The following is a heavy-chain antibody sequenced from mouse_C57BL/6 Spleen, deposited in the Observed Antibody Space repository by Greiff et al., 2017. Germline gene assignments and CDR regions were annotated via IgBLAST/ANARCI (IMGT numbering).Heavy chain of an antibody. V-gene: IGHV1-50*01. Sequence: VQLQQPGAELVKPGASVKLSCKASGYTFTSYWMQWVKQRPGQGLEWIGEIDPSDSYTNYNQKFKGKATLTVDTSSSTAYMQLSSLTSEDSAVYYCARPYGYDRGFDYWGQGTTLTVSS. D-gene: IGHD2-2*01. J-gene: IGHJ2*01. CDR1: GYTFTSYW. CDR2: IDPSDSYT. CDR3: ARPYGYDRGFDY.